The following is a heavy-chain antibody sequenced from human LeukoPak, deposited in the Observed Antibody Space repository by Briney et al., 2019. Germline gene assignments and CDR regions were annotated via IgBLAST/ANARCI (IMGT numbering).Heavy chain of an antibody. CDR3: ARCGGDCF. CDR1: GGSISSGGYS. J-gene: IGHJ4*02. V-gene: IGHV4-30-2*01. CDR2: IYHSGST. D-gene: IGHD2-21*02. Sequence: SETLSLTCAVSGGSISSGGYSWSWIRQPPGKGLEWIGYIYHSGSTYYSPSLKSRVTISVDRSKNQFSLKLSSVTAADTAVYYCARCGGDCFWGQGTLVTVSS.